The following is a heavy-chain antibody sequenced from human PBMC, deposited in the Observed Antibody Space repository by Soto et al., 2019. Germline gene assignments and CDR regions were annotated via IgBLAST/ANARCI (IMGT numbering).Heavy chain of an antibody. CDR2: INPNSGGT. CDR1: GYTFTGYY. Sequence: QVQLVQSGAEVKKPGSSVKVSCKASGYTFTGYYMHWVRQAPGQGLEWMGWINPNSGGTNYAQKFQGWVTMTRDTSISTAYMELSRLRSDDTAVYYCARALPPYYYYGMDVWGQGTTVTVSS. CDR3: ARALPPYYYYGMDV. V-gene: IGHV1-2*04. J-gene: IGHJ6*02.